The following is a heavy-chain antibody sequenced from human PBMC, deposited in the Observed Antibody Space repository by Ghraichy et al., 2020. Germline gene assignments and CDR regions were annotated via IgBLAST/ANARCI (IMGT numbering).Heavy chain of an antibody. V-gene: IGHV3-23*01. CDR3: AKVESSGWFVDFDY. Sequence: GGSLRLSCAASGFTFSGYAMSWVRQAPGKGLEWVSGISGGGDSTYYADSVKGRFTISRDNSKNTLYLQMNILRAEDTAVYYCAKVESSGWFVDFDYWVQGTLVTVSS. CDR1: GFTFSGYA. D-gene: IGHD6-19*01. J-gene: IGHJ4*02. CDR2: ISGGGDST.